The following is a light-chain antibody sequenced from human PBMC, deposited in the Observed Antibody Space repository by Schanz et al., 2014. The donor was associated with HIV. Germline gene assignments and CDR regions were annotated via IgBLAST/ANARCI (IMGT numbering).Light chain of an antibody. V-gene: IGLV1-51*01. CDR1: SSDIGDNY. CDR3: AVWDNTLSSVM. CDR2: DDN. J-gene: IGLJ3*02. Sequence: QSVLTQPPSVSAAPGQKVTISCSGSSSDIGDNYVSWYQHLPGTAPKLLIYDDNKRPSGIPDRFSGSKSGASATLGITGFQTGDEANYYCAVWDNTLSSVMFGGGTKLTVL.